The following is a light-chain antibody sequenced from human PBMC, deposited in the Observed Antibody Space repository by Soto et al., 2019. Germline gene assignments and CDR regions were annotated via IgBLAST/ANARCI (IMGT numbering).Light chain of an antibody. J-gene: IGKJ2*03. CDR1: QGINDY. Sequence: DIQMTQSPSSLSESVGDRVTITCRTSQGINDYLNWYQMKPGEAPKLLIYAASALQSGIPSMFSGSASGTEFTLTITSLQPEDFATYYCQQSYNFPRSFGQGTKVDIK. CDR2: AAS. CDR3: QQSYNFPRS. V-gene: IGKV1-39*01.